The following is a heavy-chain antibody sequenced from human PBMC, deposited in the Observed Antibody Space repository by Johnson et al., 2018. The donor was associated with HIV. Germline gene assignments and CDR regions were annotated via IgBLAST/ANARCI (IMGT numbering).Heavy chain of an antibody. CDR3: AVGIQLWFASEGDACDI. CDR1: GFTFSSYA. D-gene: IGHD5-18*01. Sequence: QVQLVESGGGLVQPGRSLRLSCAASGFTFSSYAMHWVRQAPVKGLEWVAVISYDGSNKYFADSVKGRFAISRDNSKNTLYLQMNSLRADDTAVYYCAVGIQLWFASEGDACDIRGQGTMVTVSS. J-gene: IGHJ3*02. V-gene: IGHV3-30*09. CDR2: ISYDGSNK.